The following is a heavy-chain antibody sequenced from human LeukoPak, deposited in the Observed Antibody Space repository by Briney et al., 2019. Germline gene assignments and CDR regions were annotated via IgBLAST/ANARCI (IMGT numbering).Heavy chain of an antibody. V-gene: IGHV3-21*01. CDR1: GFTFSTYS. CDR3: ARGLTGSGWTTSNYYYYGMDV. CDR2: ISSSSYYE. J-gene: IGHJ6*02. D-gene: IGHD6-19*01. Sequence: GGSLRLSCAASGFTFSTYSMNWVRQAPGKGLEWVSSISSSSYYEYYADSVKGRFTISRDNAKNSLLLQVNSLRAEDTAVYYSARGLTGSGWTTSNYYYYGMDVWGQGTTVTVSS.